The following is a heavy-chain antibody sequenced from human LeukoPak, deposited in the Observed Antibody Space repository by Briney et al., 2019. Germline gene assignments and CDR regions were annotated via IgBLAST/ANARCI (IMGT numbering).Heavy chain of an antibody. J-gene: IGHJ5*02. Sequence: PGGSLRLSCAGSGFTFNNYAVSWVRQPPGKGLEWVSIITDNGGITYYGDSVKGRFTISRDNSKNTLYLQMNSLTAEDTAVYYCVRRVVGATSRWFDPWGRGTLVTVSS. CDR1: GFTFNNYA. V-gene: IGHV3-23*01. CDR2: ITDNGGIT. D-gene: IGHD1-26*01. CDR3: VRRVVGATSRWFDP.